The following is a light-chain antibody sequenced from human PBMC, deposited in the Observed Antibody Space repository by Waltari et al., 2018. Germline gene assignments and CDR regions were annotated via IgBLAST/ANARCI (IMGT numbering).Light chain of an antibody. Sequence: DIQRTQSPSTLSGSVGDRVTITCRASQRISSWLAWYQQKPGKAPKLLIYKASSLESGVPSRFSGSGSGTEFTLTISSLQPDDFATYYCQQYNSYSFTFGPGTKVDIK. CDR1: QRISSW. CDR3: QQYNSYSFT. V-gene: IGKV1-5*03. J-gene: IGKJ3*01. CDR2: KAS.